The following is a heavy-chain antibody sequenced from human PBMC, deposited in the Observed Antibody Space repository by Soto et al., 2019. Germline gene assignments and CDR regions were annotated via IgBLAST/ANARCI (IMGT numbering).Heavy chain of an antibody. V-gene: IGHV3-48*02. CDR3: ARELCYYGSGTYCDYYYGMDV. D-gene: IGHD3-10*01. CDR2: ISSSTSTI. CDR1: GFSFNNYN. Sequence: EVQLVESGGGLVQPGGSLRLSCTASGFSFNNYNMNWVRQAPGKGLEWVSYISSSTSTIYYADSVKGRFTISGDSAKKSLYLQMNSLRDDDTAIYYCARELCYYGSGTYCDYYYGMDVWGQGTTVTVSS. J-gene: IGHJ6*02.